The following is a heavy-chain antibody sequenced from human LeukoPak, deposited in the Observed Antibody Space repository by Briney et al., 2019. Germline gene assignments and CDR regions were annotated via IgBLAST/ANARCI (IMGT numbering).Heavy chain of an antibody. CDR1: SGSISSSSYY. D-gene: IGHD3-22*01. Sequence: SETLSLTCTVSSGSISSSSYYWGWIRQPPGKGLEWIGSIYYSGSTYYNPSLKSRVTISVDTSKNQFSLKLSSVTAADTAVYYCARAIGATMIVVALFDYWGQGTLVTVSS. V-gene: IGHV4-39*01. CDR2: IYYSGST. J-gene: IGHJ4*02. CDR3: ARAIGATMIVVALFDY.